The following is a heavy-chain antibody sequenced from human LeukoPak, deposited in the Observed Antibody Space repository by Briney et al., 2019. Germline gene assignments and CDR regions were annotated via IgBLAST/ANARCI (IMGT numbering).Heavy chain of an antibody. CDR1: GFTFSNAW. CDR3: AKDGIFGVVILVY. Sequence: GGSLRLSCAASGFTFSNAWMAWVRQAPGKGLEWVAFIRYDGSNKYYADSVKGRFTISRDNSKNTLYLQMNSLRAEDTAVYYCAKDGIFGVVILVYWGQGTLVTVSS. V-gene: IGHV3-30*02. J-gene: IGHJ4*02. D-gene: IGHD3-3*01. CDR2: IRYDGSNK.